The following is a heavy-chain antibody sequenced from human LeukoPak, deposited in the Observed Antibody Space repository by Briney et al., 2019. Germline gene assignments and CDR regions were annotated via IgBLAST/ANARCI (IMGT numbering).Heavy chain of an antibody. J-gene: IGHJ6*03. CDR1: GFTFSSYN. V-gene: IGHV3-21*04. CDR2: ITSDSRYM. CDR3: AKHREVTPPRYYYYYMDV. D-gene: IGHD4-23*01. Sequence: GGSLRLSCAASGFTFSSYNMNWVRQAPGKGLEWVSSITSDSRYMYYADSVKGRFTISRDNAKNSLYLQMNSLRAGDTAVYYCAKHREVTPPRYYYYYMDVWGKGTTVTISS.